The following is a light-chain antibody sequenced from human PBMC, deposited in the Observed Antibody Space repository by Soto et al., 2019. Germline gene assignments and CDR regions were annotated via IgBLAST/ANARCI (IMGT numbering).Light chain of an antibody. Sequence: DIQMTQSPSSLSASVVDRGTITFQASQNINNYLNWYQQKPGKAPKLLIYNDSSLESGVPSRFSGSGSGTEFTLTISSLQPDDFATYYCQQYNSYSTFGQGTRLEIK. CDR3: QQYNSYST. CDR2: NDS. J-gene: IGKJ5*01. V-gene: IGKV1-5*01. CDR1: QNINNY.